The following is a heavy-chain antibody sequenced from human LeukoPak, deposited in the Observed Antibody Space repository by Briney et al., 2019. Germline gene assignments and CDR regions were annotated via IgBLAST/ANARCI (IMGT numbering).Heavy chain of an antibody. Sequence: SETLSLTCGVYGGSFGDYYWRWIRPPPGKVLEWIGEINYGRNTNYNPSLKSRGTISIATSKNQFSLKLSSVTAADTAVYYCARGEAVADYWGQGTLVTVSS. CDR2: INYGRNT. CDR3: ARGEAVADY. CDR1: GGSFGDYY. V-gene: IGHV4-34*01. J-gene: IGHJ4*02. D-gene: IGHD6-19*01.